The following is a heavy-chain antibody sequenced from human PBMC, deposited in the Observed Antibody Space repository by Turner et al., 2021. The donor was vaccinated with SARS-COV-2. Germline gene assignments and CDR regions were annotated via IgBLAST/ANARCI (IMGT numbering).Heavy chain of an antibody. CDR3: AHSEVSGFAEANFDY. V-gene: IGHV2-5*01. CDR1: GFSLSTSGVG. CDR2: IYLNDGK. J-gene: IGHJ4*02. D-gene: IGHD3-10*01. Sequence: QITLKESGPTLVKPTQTLTLTCSFSGFSLSTSGVGVGWSRQPPGKALEWLALIYLNDGKPYSPYLKSRLTNTKDTSKNQVVLTITNMDPVDTATYYCAHSEVSGFAEANFDYWGQGTLVTVSS.